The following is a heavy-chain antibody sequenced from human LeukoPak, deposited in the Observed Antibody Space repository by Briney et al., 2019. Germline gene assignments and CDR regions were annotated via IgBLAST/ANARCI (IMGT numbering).Heavy chain of an antibody. V-gene: IGHV5-51*01. CDR2: ISPDGSDT. CDR3: ARLTGSWSFDY. Sequence: KTGESLKISCKGSGYSFTNYWIGWVRQMPGKGLEWMGIISPDGSDTRYSPSFQGQVTISADKSITTAYLQWSSLKASDTAMYYCARLTGSWSFDYWGQGTLVTVSS. J-gene: IGHJ4*02. D-gene: IGHD6-13*01. CDR1: GYSFTNYW.